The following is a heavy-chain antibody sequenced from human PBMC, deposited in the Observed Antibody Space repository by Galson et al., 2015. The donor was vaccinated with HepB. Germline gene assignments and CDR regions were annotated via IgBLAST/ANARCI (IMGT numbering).Heavy chain of an antibody. CDR2: INTYNGNA. D-gene: IGHD2-8*01. CDR1: GYTFTSYA. V-gene: IGHV1-18*01. J-gene: IGHJ3*02. Sequence: VKVSCKASGYTFTSYAISWVRQAPGQGLEWMGWINTYNGNANYTQKFQGRVTVITDTSTSTAYMELRSLRSDDTAVYYCARDRDIVLMVYAVKGNAFDIWGQGTMVTVSS. CDR3: ARDRDIVLMVYAVKGNAFDI.